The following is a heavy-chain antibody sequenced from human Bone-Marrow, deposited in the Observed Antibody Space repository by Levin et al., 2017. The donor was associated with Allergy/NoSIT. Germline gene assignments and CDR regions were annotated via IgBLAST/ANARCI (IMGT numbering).Heavy chain of an antibody. CDR3: AKEKEAFGELWNYYGMDV. CDR2: ISYDGSNK. D-gene: IGHD3-10*01. CDR1: GFTFSSYG. Sequence: LSLTCAASGFTFSSYGMHWVRQAPGKGLEWVAVISYDGSNKYYADSVKGRFTISRDNSKNTLYLQMNSLRAEDTAVYYCAKEKEAFGELWNYYGMDVWGQGTTVTVSS. J-gene: IGHJ6*02. V-gene: IGHV3-30*18.